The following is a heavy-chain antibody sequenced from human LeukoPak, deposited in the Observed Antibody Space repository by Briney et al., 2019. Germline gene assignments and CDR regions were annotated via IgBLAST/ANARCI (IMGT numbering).Heavy chain of an antibody. V-gene: IGHV4-4*07. CDR1: GGSISNYY. CDR2: IYTSGST. D-gene: IGHD4-17*01. CDR3: ARRVTTRLPFRY. J-gene: IGHJ4*02. Sequence: SETLSLTCTVSGGSISNYYWTWIRQPAGKGLEWIGRIYTSGSTNYNPSLKSRVTMAVDTSKNQFSLKLSSVTAADTALYYCARRVTTRLPFRYWGQGTLVTVSS.